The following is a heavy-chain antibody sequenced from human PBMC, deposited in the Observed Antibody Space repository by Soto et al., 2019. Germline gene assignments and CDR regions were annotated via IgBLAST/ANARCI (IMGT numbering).Heavy chain of an antibody. CDR3: AKERLVRRSTSCLFGY. D-gene: IGHD2-2*01. CDR1: GFTFSSYG. CDR2: ISYDGSNK. J-gene: IGHJ4*02. V-gene: IGHV3-30*18. Sequence: GGSLRLSCAASGFTFSSYGMHWVRQAPGKGLEWVAVISYDGSNKYYADSVKGRFTISRDNSKNTLYLQMNSLRAEDTAVYYCAKERLVRRSTSCLFGYWGQGTLVTVSS.